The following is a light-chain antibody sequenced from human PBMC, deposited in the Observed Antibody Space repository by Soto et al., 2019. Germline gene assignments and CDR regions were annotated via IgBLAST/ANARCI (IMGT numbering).Light chain of an antibody. V-gene: IGLV2-11*01. CDR2: DVS. CDR3: YSYAGSYTFYV. Sequence: QSVLTQPRSVSGSPGQSVTISCTGTSSDVGGYNYVSWYQQYPGKAPKLMIYDVSKRPSGVPDRFSGSKSGNTASLTISGLQAEDEADYYCYSYAGSYTFYVFGTGT. J-gene: IGLJ1*01. CDR1: SSDVGGYNY.